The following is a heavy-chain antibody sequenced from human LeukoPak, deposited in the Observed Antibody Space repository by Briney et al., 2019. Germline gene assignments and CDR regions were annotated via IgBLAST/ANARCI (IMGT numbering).Heavy chain of an antibody. Sequence: PSETLSLTCAVYGGSFSGYYWSWIRQPAGKGLEWIGRIYTSGSTNYNPSLKSRVTMSVDTSKNQFSLKLSSVTAADTAVYYCARQVVVAANIYYFDYWGQGTLVTVSS. CDR3: ARQVVVAANIYYFDY. V-gene: IGHV4-59*10. J-gene: IGHJ4*02. D-gene: IGHD2-15*01. CDR2: IYTSGST. CDR1: GGSFSGYY.